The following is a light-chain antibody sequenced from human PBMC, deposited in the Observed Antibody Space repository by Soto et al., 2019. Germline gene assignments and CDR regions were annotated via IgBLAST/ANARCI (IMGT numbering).Light chain of an antibody. CDR2: GAS. J-gene: IGKJ1*01. V-gene: IGKV3-20*01. CDR3: LQYNNWWT. CDR1: QSVSSSY. Sequence: EIVLTQSPGTLSLSPGERATLSCRASQSVSSSYLAWYQQKPGQAPRLLIFGASSRATGIPDRFSGSGSGTDFTLTISRLEPEDFAVYYCLQYNNWWTFGQGTKVDI.